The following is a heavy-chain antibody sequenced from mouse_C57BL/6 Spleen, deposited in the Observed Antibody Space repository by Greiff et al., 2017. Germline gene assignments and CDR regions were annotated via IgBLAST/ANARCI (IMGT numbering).Heavy chain of an antibody. J-gene: IGHJ2*01. V-gene: IGHV1-82*01. Sequence: QVQLKQSGPELVKPGASVKISCKASGYAFSSSWMNWVKQRPGKGLEWIGRIYPGDGDTNYNGKFKGKATLTADKSSSTAYMQLSSLTSEDSAVYFCARETTVDFDYWGQGTTLTVSS. CDR1: GYAFSSSW. CDR2: IYPGDGDT. CDR3: ARETTVDFDY. D-gene: IGHD1-1*01.